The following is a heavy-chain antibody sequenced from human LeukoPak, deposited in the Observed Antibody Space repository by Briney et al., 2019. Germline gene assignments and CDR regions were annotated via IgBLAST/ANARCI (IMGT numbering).Heavy chain of an antibody. J-gene: IGHJ4*02. CDR3: ARDRSGGYSYTFDY. Sequence: GGSLRLSCAASGFTFSNYALNWVRQAPGKGLEWVSVISGSAGTTYYADSVKGRFTISRDNAKNSLYLQMNGLRAEDTAVYYCARDRSGGYSYTFDYWGQGTLVTVSS. D-gene: IGHD5-18*01. V-gene: IGHV3-23*01. CDR1: GFTFSNYA. CDR2: ISGSAGTT.